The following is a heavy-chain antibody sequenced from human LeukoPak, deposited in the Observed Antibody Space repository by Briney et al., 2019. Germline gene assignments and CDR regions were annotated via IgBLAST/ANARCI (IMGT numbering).Heavy chain of an antibody. V-gene: IGHV4-59*01. D-gene: IGHD3-10*01. CDR3: ARGAGGFYYMDV. J-gene: IGHJ6*03. CDR1: GGSISSYS. CDR2: IYYSGGT. Sequence: SETLSLTCTVSGGSISSYSWSWIRQPPGKGLEWIGYIYYSGGTNYNPSLKSRVTISLDTSKNQFSLKLNSVTAADTAVYYCARGAGGFYYMDVWGKGTTVTVSS.